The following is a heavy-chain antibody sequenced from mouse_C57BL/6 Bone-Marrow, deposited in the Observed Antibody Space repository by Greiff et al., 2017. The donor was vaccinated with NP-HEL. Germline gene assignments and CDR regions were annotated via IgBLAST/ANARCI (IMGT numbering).Heavy chain of an antibody. CDR3: AKNEGLLLRQYYYAMDY. D-gene: IGHD1-1*01. CDR1: GFSLTSYG. Sequence: QVQLKESGPGLVQPSQSLSITCTVSGFSLTSYGVHWVRQPPGKGLEWLGVIWSGGSTDYNAAFISRLSISKDNSKSQVFFKMNSLQADDTAIYYCAKNEGLLLRQYYYAMDYWGQGTSVTVSS. J-gene: IGHJ4*01. V-gene: IGHV2-4*01. CDR2: IWSGGST.